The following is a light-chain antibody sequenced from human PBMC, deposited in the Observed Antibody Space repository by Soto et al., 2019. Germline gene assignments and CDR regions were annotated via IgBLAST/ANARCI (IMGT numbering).Light chain of an antibody. CDR1: QSVSGW. Sequence: DIQMTQSPSTLSASVGDTVTVTCRASQSVSGWLAWYQQKPGEAPKLLIYAASTLESGVPSRFSATVSGTEFSLTITSLQPEDFATYYCQQLFDSPITFGQGTRLEI. CDR2: AAS. V-gene: IGKV1-5*01. J-gene: IGKJ5*01. CDR3: QQLFDSPIT.